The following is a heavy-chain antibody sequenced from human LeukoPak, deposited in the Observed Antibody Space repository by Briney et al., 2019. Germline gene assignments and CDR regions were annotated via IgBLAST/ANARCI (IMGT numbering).Heavy chain of an antibody. J-gene: IGHJ4*02. CDR2: ISTSSSYI. Sequence: GGSLRLSCAASGFTFSSYNMNWVRQAPGKGLEWVSSISTSSSYIYYADSVKGRFTISRDNAKNSLYLQMNSLRAEDTAVYYCARRAGAYTHPYDYWGQGTLVTVSS. CDR1: GFTFSSYN. D-gene: IGHD3-16*01. V-gene: IGHV3-21*04. CDR3: ARRAGAYTHPYDY.